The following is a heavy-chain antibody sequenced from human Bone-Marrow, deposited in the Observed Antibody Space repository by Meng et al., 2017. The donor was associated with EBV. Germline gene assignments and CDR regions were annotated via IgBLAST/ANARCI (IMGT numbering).Heavy chain of an antibody. V-gene: IGHV4-4*02. CDR2: IWHGGNT. J-gene: IGHJ4*02. D-gene: IGHD5-24*01. Sequence: VRAQESGPGLVKPSGTLSLTCAVSGASISGSNWWSWVRQPPGKGLEWIGEIWHGGNTNYNPSLKSRVTISVDKSGNQFSLNLNSVTAADTAVYYCARGNAYNVPSFDYWGQGTLVTVSS. CDR3: ARGNAYNVPSFDY. CDR1: GASISGSNW.